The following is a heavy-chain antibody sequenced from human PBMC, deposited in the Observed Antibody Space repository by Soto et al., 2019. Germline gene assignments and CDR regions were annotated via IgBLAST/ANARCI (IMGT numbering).Heavy chain of an antibody. V-gene: IGHV3-23*01. CDR3: ARYIPGVRYYGMDV. D-gene: IGHD5-18*01. CDR2: IGESGTPT. J-gene: IGHJ6*02. CDR1: GFTFSSYA. Sequence: GGSLRLSCAASGFTFSSYAMSWVRQDPGKGLEWVSLIGESGTPTYYADSVKGRFAISRDNSGNTLFLEMYSLRAEDTAVYYCARYIPGVRYYGMDVWGQGTTVTVSS.